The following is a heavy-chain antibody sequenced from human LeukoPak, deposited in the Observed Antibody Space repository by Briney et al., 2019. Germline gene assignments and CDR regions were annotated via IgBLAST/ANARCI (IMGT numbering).Heavy chain of an antibody. J-gene: IGHJ4*02. Sequence: SETLSLTCTVSGASVSSYYWDWIRQPPGKGLEWIGCISDSGRTYYNPSLKSRVTISLGTSNNQFSLRLTSVTAADSAMYYCTKGYYEPFDSWGQGTLVTVSS. CDR2: ISDSGRT. CDR3: TKGYYEPFDS. CDR1: GASVSSYY. V-gene: IGHV4-59*02. D-gene: IGHD3-22*01.